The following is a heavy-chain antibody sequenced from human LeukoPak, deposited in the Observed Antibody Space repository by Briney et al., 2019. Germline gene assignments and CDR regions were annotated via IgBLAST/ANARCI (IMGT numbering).Heavy chain of an antibody. CDR3: ARAKERGIAARRQWYYYGMDV. CDR1: GFTFNTYS. V-gene: IGHV3-48*01. J-gene: IGHJ6*02. Sequence: PGGSLRLSCAASGFTFNTYSMNWVRQAPGKGLEWVSYISSSRSTIYYADSVKGRFTISRDNSKNTLYLQMNSLRAEDTAVYYCARAKERGIAARRQWYYYGMDVWGQGTTVTVSS. CDR2: ISSSRSTI. D-gene: IGHD6-6*01.